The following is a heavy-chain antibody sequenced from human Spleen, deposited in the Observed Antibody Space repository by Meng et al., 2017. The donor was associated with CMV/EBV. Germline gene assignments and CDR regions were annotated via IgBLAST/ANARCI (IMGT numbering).Heavy chain of an antibody. Sequence: GESLKISCAASGFTLSKYWMSWVRRAPGKGLEWVANINEDGSEKYYVDSVKGRFSVSRDNAKNSLYLQMNSLRAEDTAMYFCARDLRWEMYHFYYYGMDVWGQGTTVTVSS. V-gene: IGHV3-7*01. CDR1: GFTLSKYW. J-gene: IGHJ6*02. D-gene: IGHD1-26*01. CDR2: INEDGSEK. CDR3: ARDLRWEMYHFYYYGMDV.